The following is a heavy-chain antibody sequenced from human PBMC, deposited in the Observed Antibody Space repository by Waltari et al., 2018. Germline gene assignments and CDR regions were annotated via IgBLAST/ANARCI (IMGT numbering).Heavy chain of an antibody. CDR2: IVPMHGVT. CDR3: ARDRAYYNWFDP. D-gene: IGHD1-26*01. Sequence: QVQLVQSGAEVKKPGSSVKVSCKASGDTFSIYTITWVRQAPGKGLEWMGRIVPMHGVTDYAQKFQGRVTITADTSTSTAYMEVTSLTSEDTAVYYCARDRAYYNWFDPWGQGTLVIVSS. CDR1: GDTFSIYT. J-gene: IGHJ5*02. V-gene: IGHV1-69*08.